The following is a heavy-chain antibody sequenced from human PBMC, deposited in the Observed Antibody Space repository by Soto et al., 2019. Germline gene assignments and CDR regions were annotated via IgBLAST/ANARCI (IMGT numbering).Heavy chain of an antibody. CDR3: ARMAVFFWAFDY. CDR2: IRSVASTV. Sequence: GGSLRLSCAASGFTFSDYYMIWIRQAPGKGLEWVSYIRSVASTVFYADSVRGRFTISRDNAKNTLYLQMNSLRVEDTAVYYCARMAVFFWAFDYWGQGALVTVSS. D-gene: IGHD3-3*01. CDR1: GFTFSDYY. J-gene: IGHJ4*02. V-gene: IGHV3-11*01.